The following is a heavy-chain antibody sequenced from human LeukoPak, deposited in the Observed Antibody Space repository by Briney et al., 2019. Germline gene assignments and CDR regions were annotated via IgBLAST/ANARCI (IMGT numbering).Heavy chain of an antibody. D-gene: IGHD2-15*01. CDR2: IWYDGSNK. J-gene: IGHJ1*01. CDR1: GFTFSSHG. V-gene: IGHV3-33*01. Sequence: TGGSLRLSCAASGFTFSSHGMHWVRQAPGKGLGWVAVIWYDGSNKYYADSVKGRFTISRDNSKNTLYLQMNSLRAEDTAVYYCAREDYCSGGSCYSGYFQHWGQGTLVTVSS. CDR3: AREDYCSGGSCYSGYFQH.